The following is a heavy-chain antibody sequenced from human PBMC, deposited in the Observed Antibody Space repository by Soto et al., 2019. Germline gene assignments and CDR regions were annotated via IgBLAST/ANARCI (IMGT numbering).Heavy chain of an antibody. D-gene: IGHD3-22*01. CDR3: ARVHYDSSGLDY. CDR1: GYTFTGYY. CDR2: INPNSGGT. Sequence: ASVKVSCKASGYTFTGYYMHWVRQAPGQGLEWMGWINPNSGGTNYAQKFQGRVTMTRDTSISTAYMELSRLRSDDTAVYYCARVHYDSSGLDYWGQGTLVTVSS. V-gene: IGHV1-2*02. J-gene: IGHJ4*02.